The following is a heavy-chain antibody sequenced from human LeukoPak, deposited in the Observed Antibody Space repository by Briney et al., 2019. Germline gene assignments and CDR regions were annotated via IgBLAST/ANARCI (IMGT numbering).Heavy chain of an antibody. CDR2: ISGRGDNT. J-gene: IGHJ4*02. D-gene: IGHD5-18*01. Sequence: PGGSLRLSCAASGLTPSSCGMSWVRQAPGKGLEWVSGISGRGDNTYYADSVKGRFTISRDNSKSMLYLQMNSLRAEDTALYHCARDRSYGSFDFWGQETLVTVSS. CDR3: ARDRSYGSFDF. CDR1: GLTPSSCG. V-gene: IGHV3-23*01.